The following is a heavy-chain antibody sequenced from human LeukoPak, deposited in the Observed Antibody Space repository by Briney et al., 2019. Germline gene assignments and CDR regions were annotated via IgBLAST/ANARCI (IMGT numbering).Heavy chain of an antibody. D-gene: IGHD3-3*01. Sequence: GGSLRLSCAASGFTFSSYWMSWVRQAPGKGLEWVANIKQDGSEKYYVDSVKGRFTISRDNAKNSLYLQMNSLRAEDTAVYYCARENQNVLRFLEWLSYFDYWGQGTLVTVSS. CDR1: GFTFSSYW. CDR3: ARENQNVLRFLEWLSYFDY. J-gene: IGHJ4*02. V-gene: IGHV3-7*01. CDR2: IKQDGSEK.